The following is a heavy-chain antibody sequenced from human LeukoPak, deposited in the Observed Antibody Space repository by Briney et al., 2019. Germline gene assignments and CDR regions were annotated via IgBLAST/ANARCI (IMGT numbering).Heavy chain of an antibody. V-gene: IGHV4-39*01. CDR3: ARGRYWFER. CDR2: IYHSEST. Sequence: SETLSLTCTVSGGSISSSSDDWGRIRQPPGKGLEWIGSIYHSESTHYNPSLKSRVTIVVDTSKNQFSLKLSSVTAADTAVYYCARGRYWFERWGQGTVVTVSS. D-gene: IGHD1-14*01. J-gene: IGHJ5*02. CDR1: GGSISSSSDD.